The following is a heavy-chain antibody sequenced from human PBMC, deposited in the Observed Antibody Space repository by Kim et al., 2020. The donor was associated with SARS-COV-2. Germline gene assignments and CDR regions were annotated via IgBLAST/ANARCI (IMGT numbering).Heavy chain of an antibody. J-gene: IGHJ6*02. CDR2: ISNSSSYI. CDR3: ARGVESWLQLVDYGMDV. CDR1: GFTFSSYS. D-gene: IGHD5-12*01. V-gene: IGHV3-21*01. Sequence: GGSLRLSCAASGFTFSSYSMNWVRQAPGKGLEWVSSISNSSSYIYYADSVKGRFTISRDNAKNSLYLQMNSLRAEDTAVYYCARGVESWLQLVDYGMDVWGHGTTVTVSS.